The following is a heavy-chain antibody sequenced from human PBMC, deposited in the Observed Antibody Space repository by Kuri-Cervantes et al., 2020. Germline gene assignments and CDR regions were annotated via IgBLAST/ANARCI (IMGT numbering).Heavy chain of an antibody. CDR3: ARGLVSNGVYFDY. J-gene: IGHJ4*02. CDR2: ISVSGDGT. V-gene: IGHV3-23*01. D-gene: IGHD4-11*01. CDR1: GFTFSSYV. Sequence: GGSLRLSCAASGFTFSSYVTSWVRQAPGKGLKWVSAISVSGDGTYYTDSVRGRFTISRDNSKNTLYLQMNSLRAEDTAVYYCARGLVSNGVYFDYWGQGTLVTVSS.